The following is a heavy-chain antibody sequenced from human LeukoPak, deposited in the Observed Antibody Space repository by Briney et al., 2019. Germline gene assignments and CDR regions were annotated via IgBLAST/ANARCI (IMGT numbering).Heavy chain of an antibody. CDR2: INPSGGTT. D-gene: IGHD1-26*01. V-gene: IGHV1-46*01. Sequence: GASVKVSCKSSGYTFTRRYMHWVRQAPGQGLEWMGVINPSGGTTSYAQKFQGRVTMTRDMSTSTVYMELSSLRSEDTAVFYCARVGIGSYYYFDYWGQGTLVTASS. CDR3: ARVGIGSYYYFDY. J-gene: IGHJ4*02. CDR1: GYTFTRRY.